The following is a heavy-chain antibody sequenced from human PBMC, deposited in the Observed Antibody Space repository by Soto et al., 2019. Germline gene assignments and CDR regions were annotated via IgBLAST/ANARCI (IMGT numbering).Heavy chain of an antibody. CDR3: AREVSRTAVAGLNWFDP. J-gene: IGHJ5*02. CDR2: INPNSGGT. D-gene: IGHD6-19*01. CDR1: GDTFTGYY. Sequence: ASVKVSCKASGDTFTGYYMHWVRQAPGQGLEWMGWINPNSGGTNYAQKFQGWVTMARDTSISTAYMELSRLRSDDTAVYYCAREVSRTAVAGLNWFDPWGQGTLVTVSS. V-gene: IGHV1-2*04.